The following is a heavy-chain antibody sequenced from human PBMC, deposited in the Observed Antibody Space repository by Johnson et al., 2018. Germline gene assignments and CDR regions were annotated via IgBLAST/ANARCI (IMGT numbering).Heavy chain of an antibody. J-gene: IGHJ4*02. CDR1: GLNVSTNY. V-gene: IGHV3-53*01. CDR3: ARGSDFDF. Sequence: VQLVESGGGLIHPGGSLRLSCVVSGLNVSTNYMGWVRQSPGKGLEWVSALYAGGGTYYADSVKGRSTISRDDSKNTLYLQMNSLRVDGTAIYYCARGSDFDFWGQGTLVTVSS. CDR2: LYAGGGT. D-gene: IGHD3-3*01.